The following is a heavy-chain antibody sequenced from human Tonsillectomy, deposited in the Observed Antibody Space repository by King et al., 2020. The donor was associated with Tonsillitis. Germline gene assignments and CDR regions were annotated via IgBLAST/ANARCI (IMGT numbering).Heavy chain of an antibody. Sequence: VQLVESGGGLVQPGGSLRLSCAASGFTFRSYDMHWVRQATGKGLEWGSAIGTAGDTYYPGSVKGRFTNSRENAKNSLYLQMNSLRAEDTAVYYCARVSYGSGSYDYWGQGTLVTVSS. CDR1: GFTFRSYD. V-gene: IGHV3-13*01. D-gene: IGHD3-10*01. J-gene: IGHJ4*02. CDR2: IGTAGDT. CDR3: ARVSYGSGSYDY.